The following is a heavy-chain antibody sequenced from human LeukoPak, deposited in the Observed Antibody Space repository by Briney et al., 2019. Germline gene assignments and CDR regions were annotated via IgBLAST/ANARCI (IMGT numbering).Heavy chain of an antibody. D-gene: IGHD3-22*01. CDR1: GYTFTNYG. CDR2: ISAYNGNT. J-gene: IGHJ4*02. CDR3: ARTYYYDSSGCYDYFDY. V-gene: IGHV1-18*01. Sequence: ASVKVSCKASGYTFTNYGISWVRQAPGQGLEWMGWISAYNGNTNYAQKLQGRVTMTTDTSTSTAYMELRSLRSDDTAVYYCARTYYYDSSGCYDYFDYWGQGTLVTVSS.